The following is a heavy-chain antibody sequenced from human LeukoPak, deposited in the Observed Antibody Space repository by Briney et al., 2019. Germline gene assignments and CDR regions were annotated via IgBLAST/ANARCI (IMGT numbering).Heavy chain of an antibody. CDR3: ATLYSGYDYSDY. J-gene: IGHJ4*02. Sequence: ASVRASCKVSGYTLTELSMHWVRQAPGKGLEWMGGFDPEDGETIYAQKFQGRVTMTEDTSTDTAYMELSSLRSEDTAVYYCATLYSGYDYSDYWGQGTLVTVSS. CDR2: FDPEDGET. CDR1: GYTLTELS. V-gene: IGHV1-24*01. D-gene: IGHD5-12*01.